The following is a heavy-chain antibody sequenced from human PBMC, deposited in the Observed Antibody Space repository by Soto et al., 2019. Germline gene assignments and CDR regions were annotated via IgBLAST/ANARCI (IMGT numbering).Heavy chain of an antibody. CDR2: ISSSSSTI. J-gene: IGHJ6*02. CDR3: ARGYKAEDIVVVPAAEIDYYYYGMDV. D-gene: IGHD2-2*01. V-gene: IGHV3-48*02. CDR1: GFTFSSYS. Sequence: GGSLRLSCAASGFTFSSYSMNWVRQAPGKGLEWVSYISSSSSTIYYADSVKGRFTISRDNAKNSLYLQMNSLRDEDTAVYYCARGYKAEDIVVVPAAEIDYYYYGMDVWGQGTTVTVSS.